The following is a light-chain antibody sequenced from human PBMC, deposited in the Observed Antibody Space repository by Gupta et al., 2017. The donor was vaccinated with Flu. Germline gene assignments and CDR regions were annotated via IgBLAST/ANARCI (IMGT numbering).Light chain of an antibody. J-gene: IGKJ1*01. Sequence: GERATLSCRASQNVRNNLAWYQQKPGQAPRVLMYGASTRATGIPARFSGSGSGTEFTLTISSLQSEDFAVYYCQQDNNWPRTFGQGTKVEIK. CDR2: GAS. V-gene: IGKV3-15*01. CDR3: QQDNNWPRT. CDR1: QNVRNN.